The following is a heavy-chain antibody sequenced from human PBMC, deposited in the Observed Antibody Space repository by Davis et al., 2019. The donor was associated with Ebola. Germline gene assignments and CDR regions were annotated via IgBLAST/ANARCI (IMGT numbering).Heavy chain of an antibody. D-gene: IGHD6-13*01. CDR2: IIPIFGTT. CDR3: AREILASSSWPNYYGMDV. Sequence: SVKVSCKASGGTFSTYAISWVRQAPGQGLEWMGGIIPIFGTTNYAQKFQGRVAITADESTSTAYMELNSLRSEDSAVYYCAREILASSSWPNYYGMDVWGKGTTVTVSS. V-gene: IGHV1-69*13. CDR1: GGTFSTYA. J-gene: IGHJ6*04.